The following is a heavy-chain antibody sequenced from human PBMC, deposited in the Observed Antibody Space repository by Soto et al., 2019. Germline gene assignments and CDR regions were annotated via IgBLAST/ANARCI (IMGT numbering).Heavy chain of an antibody. Sequence: QVQLQESGPGLVKPSQTLSLTCTVSGGSISSGGYYWSWIRQHPGKGLEWIGYIYYSGSTYYNPSLKVRVTISVDTSKNQFSLKLSSVTAADTAVYYCARTVPAAMSFDYWGQGTLVTVSS. CDR1: GGSISSGGYY. CDR2: IYYSGST. CDR3: ARTVPAAMSFDY. V-gene: IGHV4-31*03. J-gene: IGHJ4*02. D-gene: IGHD2-2*01.